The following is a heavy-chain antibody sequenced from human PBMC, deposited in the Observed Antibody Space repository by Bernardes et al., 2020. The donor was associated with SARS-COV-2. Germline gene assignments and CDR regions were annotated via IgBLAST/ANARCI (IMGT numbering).Heavy chain of an antibody. Sequence: ASVKVSCKASGYTFTGYYMHWVRQAPGQGLEWMGWINPNSGGTNYAQKFQGRVTMTRDTSISTAYMELSRLRSDDTAVYYCARVQGYCSSTSCYHDAFDIWGQGTMVTVSS. V-gene: IGHV1-2*02. CDR2: INPNSGGT. CDR1: GYTFTGYY. J-gene: IGHJ3*02. D-gene: IGHD2-2*01. CDR3: ARVQGYCSSTSCYHDAFDI.